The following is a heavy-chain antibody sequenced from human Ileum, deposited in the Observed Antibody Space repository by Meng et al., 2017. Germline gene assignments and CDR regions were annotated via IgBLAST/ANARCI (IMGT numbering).Heavy chain of an antibody. CDR3: ATATLYSESGGFHHDGAEY. CDR1: GFLFGGYV. J-gene: IGHJ4*02. Sequence: GESLKISCEASGFLFGGYVMTWVRQPPGKGLEWVSFITTRGEDTYYADSVKGRFTVSRDNSKNTLFLQMDSLRGEDTAYYYCATATLYSESGGFHHDGAEYWGQGTLVTVSS. V-gene: IGHV3-23*01. CDR2: ITTRGEDT. D-gene: IGHD4-23*01.